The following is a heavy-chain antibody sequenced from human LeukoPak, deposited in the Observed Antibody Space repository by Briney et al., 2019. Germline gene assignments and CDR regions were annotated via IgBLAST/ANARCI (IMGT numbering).Heavy chain of an antibody. CDR2: IHYSGRT. D-gene: IGHD6-19*01. CDR1: GGAISSSSDY. CDR3: ARVLSSGWEPFDY. Sequence: PSETLSLTCTVSGGAISSSSDYWGWIRQPPGKGLEWIGSIHYSGRTYYNPSLRSRVTISIETSKNQFSLELSSVTAADTAVYYCARVLSSGWEPFDYWGQGTLVTVSS. J-gene: IGHJ4*02. V-gene: IGHV4-39*01.